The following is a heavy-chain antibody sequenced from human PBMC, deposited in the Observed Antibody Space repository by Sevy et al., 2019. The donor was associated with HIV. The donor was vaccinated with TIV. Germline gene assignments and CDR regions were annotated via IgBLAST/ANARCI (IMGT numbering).Heavy chain of an antibody. J-gene: IGHJ4*02. D-gene: IGHD3-10*02. CDR3: ARDGGYSVNFLPSRY. V-gene: IGHV3-30-3*01. Sequence: GGSLRLSCAASGFTFSSHAMHWVRQAPGKGLEWMAAISYDGSSKYYADSGKGRFTISRDDSKNTLYLQMSSLRAGDTAVYYCARDGGYSVNFLPSRYWGQGTLVTVSS. CDR2: ISYDGSSK. CDR1: GFTFSSHA.